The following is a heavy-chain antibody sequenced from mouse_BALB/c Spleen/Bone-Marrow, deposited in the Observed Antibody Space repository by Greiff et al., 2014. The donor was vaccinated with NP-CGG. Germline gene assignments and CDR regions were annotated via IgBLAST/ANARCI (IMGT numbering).Heavy chain of an antibody. CDR1: GYTFTSYY. CDR3: TRRSLLSDYYSMDY. CDR2: INPSNGGT. V-gene: IGHV1S81*02. J-gene: IGHJ4*01. Sequence: VQLQQSGAELAKPGASVKLSCKASGYTFTSYYLYWVKQRPGQGLEWIGEINPSNGGTNFNERFESKASLTVDKSSSTAYMQPNSLTSEDSAVYYCTRRSLLSDYYSMDYWGQGTSVTVSS. D-gene: IGHD2-10*01.